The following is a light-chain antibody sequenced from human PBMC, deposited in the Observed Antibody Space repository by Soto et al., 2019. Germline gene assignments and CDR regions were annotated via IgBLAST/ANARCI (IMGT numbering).Light chain of an antibody. CDR3: QQYNSYYT. Sequence: DIQMSQSPSTLSASVGDRVTITCRASQSISSWLAWYQQKPGKAPKLLIYKASSLESGVPSRFSGSGSGTEFTLTISSLQPDDSATYYSQQYNSYYTFGQGTKLEIK. CDR2: KAS. CDR1: QSISSW. V-gene: IGKV1-5*03. J-gene: IGKJ2*01.